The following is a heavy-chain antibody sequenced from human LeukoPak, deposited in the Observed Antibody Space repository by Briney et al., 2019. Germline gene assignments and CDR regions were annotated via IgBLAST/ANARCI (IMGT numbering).Heavy chain of an antibody. CDR2: ISSSSSTT. J-gene: IGHJ4*02. D-gene: IGHD3-10*01. V-gene: IGHV3-48*01. CDR3: ARERKTKGRDPLDY. CDR1: GFTFSSYS. Sequence: GGPLRLSCAASGFTFSSYSMNWVRQAPGKGLEWVSYISSSSSTTYYADSVKGRFTISRDNAKNSLYLQMNSLRAEDSAVYYCARERKTKGRDPLDYWGQGALVTVSS.